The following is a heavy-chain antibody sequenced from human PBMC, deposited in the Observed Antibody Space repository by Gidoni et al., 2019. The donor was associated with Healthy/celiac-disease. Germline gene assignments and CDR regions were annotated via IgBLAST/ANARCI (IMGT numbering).Heavy chain of an antibody. D-gene: IGHD6-19*01. CDR1: GFTFSSYA. J-gene: IGHJ4*02. Sequence: EVQLLESGGGLVQPGGSLRLSCAASGFTFSSYAMSWVRQAPGKGLEWVSAISGSGGSTYYADSVKGRFTISRDNSKNTLYLQMNSLRAEDTAVYYCAKELSSGWSDGPLYYFDYWGQGTLVTVSS. CDR3: AKELSSGWSDGPLYYFDY. CDR2: ISGSGGST. V-gene: IGHV3-23*01.